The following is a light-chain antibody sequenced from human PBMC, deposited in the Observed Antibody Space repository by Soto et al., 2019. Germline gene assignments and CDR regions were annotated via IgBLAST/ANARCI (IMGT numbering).Light chain of an antibody. CDR2: KAS. CDR3: QHYNSYSEA. CDR1: QSISRE. Sequence: DIQLTQSPSSLSASVGDRVTMTCRASQSISRELNWYQQKPGKAPKLLIYKASTLKSGVPSRFSGSGSGTEFTLTISSLQPDDFATYYCQHYNSYSEAFGQGTKVDIK. J-gene: IGKJ1*01. V-gene: IGKV1-5*03.